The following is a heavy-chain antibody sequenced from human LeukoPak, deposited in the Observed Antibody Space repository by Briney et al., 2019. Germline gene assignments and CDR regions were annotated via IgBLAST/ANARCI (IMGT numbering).Heavy chain of an antibody. CDR3: ARDSSGSGYYFDY. D-gene: IGHD3-22*01. CDR1: GGSISSSSYY. J-gene: IGHJ4*02. CDR2: IYTSGST. V-gene: IGHV4-61*02. Sequence: PSETLSLTCTVSGGSISSSSYYWSWIRQPAGKGLEWIGRIYTSGSTNYNPSLKSRVTMSVDTSKNQFSLKLSSVTAADTAVYYCARDSSGSGYYFDYWGQGTLVTVSS.